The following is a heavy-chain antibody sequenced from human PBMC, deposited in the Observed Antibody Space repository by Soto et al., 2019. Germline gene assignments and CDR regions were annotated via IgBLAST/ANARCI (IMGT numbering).Heavy chain of an antibody. D-gene: IGHD3-16*01. J-gene: IGHJ5*02. V-gene: IGHV4-4*08. CDR2: IFHSGDT. CDR1: GDSITNFY. Sequence: KASETLSLTCSVSGDSITNFYCNWVRQPPGKGLEWIGSIFHSGDTHYNPSLQSRVTMSLDTSRTHFSLNLRSVTAADTAIYYCARDVRLGAMPRFYPWGRGIRVTVSS. CDR3: ARDVRLGAMPRFYP.